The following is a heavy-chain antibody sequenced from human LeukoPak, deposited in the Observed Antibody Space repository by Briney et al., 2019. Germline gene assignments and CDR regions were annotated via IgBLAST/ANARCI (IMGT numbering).Heavy chain of an antibody. CDR3: ARDYQGRGGSYYYYYYYMDV. J-gene: IGHJ6*03. Sequence: ASVTVSCKASGYTFTSYYMHWVRQAPGQGLEWMGIINPSGGSTSYAQKFQGRVTMTRDMSTSTVYMELSSLRSEDTAVYYCARDYQGRGGSYYYYYYYMDVWGKGTTVTVSS. D-gene: IGHD1-26*01. V-gene: IGHV1-46*01. CDR2: INPSGGST. CDR1: GYTFTSYY.